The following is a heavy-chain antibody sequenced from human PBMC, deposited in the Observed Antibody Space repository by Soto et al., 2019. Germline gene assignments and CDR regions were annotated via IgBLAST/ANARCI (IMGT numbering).Heavy chain of an antibody. J-gene: IGHJ4*02. Sequence: QVQLQQWGAGLLKPSETLSLTCAVYGGSFSGYYWSWIRQPPGKGLEWIGEINHSGSTNYNPYLKSRCSISVDTSKNQFAVKLSSVTAADKVGYYCARGLRYYDFWSGYYRDSDEVYYFDYWGQGTLVTVSS. CDR2: INHSGST. CDR1: GGSFSGYY. D-gene: IGHD3-3*01. V-gene: IGHV4-34*01. CDR3: ARGLRYYDFWSGYYRDSDEVYYFDY.